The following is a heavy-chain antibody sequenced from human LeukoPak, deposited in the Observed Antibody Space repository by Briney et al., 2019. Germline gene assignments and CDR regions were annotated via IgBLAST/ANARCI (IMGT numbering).Heavy chain of an antibody. V-gene: IGHV4-38-2*02. Sequence: PSETLSLTCTVSGYSISSGYNWGWIRQPPGKGLEWIGSIYHSGSTYYNPSLKSRVTISVDTSKNQFSLKLSSVTAADTAVYYCAMQQQLISFDYWGQGTLVTVSS. J-gene: IGHJ4*02. D-gene: IGHD6-13*01. CDR2: IYHSGST. CDR1: GYSISSGYN. CDR3: AMQQQLISFDY.